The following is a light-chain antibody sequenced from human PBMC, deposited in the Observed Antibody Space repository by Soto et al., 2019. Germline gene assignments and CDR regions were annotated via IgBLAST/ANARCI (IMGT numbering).Light chain of an antibody. CDR3: QQYDNVPSWT. J-gene: IGKJ1*01. V-gene: IGKV1-33*01. CDR2: DAS. Sequence: DIQMTQSPSSLSASVGDRVTITCQASQDISYYLNWYQQKPGKAPELLIFDASNLETGVPSRFSGSGSGTDFTFTIISLQPEDIATYYCQQYDNVPSWTFGQGTKVEMK. CDR1: QDISYY.